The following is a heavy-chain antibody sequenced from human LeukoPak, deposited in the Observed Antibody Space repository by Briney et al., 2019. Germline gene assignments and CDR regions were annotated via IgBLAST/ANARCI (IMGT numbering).Heavy chain of an antibody. CDR2: IYYSGST. Sequence: PSETLSLTCTVSGDSISSYYWSWIRQPPGKGLEWIGYIYYSGSTTYNPSLKSRVTISVDTSKNQFSRKLSSVTAADTAVYYCARRGYYGSGTYYYSWFDPWGQGTLVTVSS. J-gene: IGHJ5*02. D-gene: IGHD3-10*01. CDR1: GDSISSYY. V-gene: IGHV4-59*08. CDR3: ARRGYYGSGTYYYSWFDP.